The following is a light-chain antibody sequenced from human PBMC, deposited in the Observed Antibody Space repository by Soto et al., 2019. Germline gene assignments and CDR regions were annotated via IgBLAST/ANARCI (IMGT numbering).Light chain of an antibody. J-gene: IGLJ1*01. V-gene: IGLV2-14*03. CDR3: NSYGSGSTLV. Sequence: QSALSQPASVSGSPGQSITISCTGTASDIGGYNYVSWYQHHPGKAPKLIIHDVSNRPSGVSNRFSGSKSGNTAPLTISGLQAEDEADYYCNSYGSGSTLVFGTGTKVTVL. CDR1: ASDIGGYNY. CDR2: DVS.